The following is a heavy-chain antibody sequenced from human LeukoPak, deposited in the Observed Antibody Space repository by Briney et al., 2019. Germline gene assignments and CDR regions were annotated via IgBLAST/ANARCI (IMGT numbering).Heavy chain of an antibody. D-gene: IGHD3-16*02. J-gene: IGHJ4*02. Sequence: ASVNVPCKTTGYTFTGYHLHWVRQAPGHGLEWIAWIQSDSGDTNYAQTFQGRVTVTRDKFTRTSYIEVDRLSSDDTAVYYCARDLTGDLYTFFDYWGEGTLVTVSS. CDR3: ARDLTGDLYTFFDY. CDR1: GYTFTGYH. CDR2: IQSDSGDT. V-gene: IGHV1-2*02.